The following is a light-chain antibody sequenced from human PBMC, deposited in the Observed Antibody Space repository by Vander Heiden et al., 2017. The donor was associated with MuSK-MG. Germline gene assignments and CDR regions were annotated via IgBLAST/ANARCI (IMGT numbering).Light chain of an antibody. V-gene: IGLV3-21*02. CDR3: QVWDSRSDQAV. CDR2: DDR. Sequence: SELTQPRSVSVAAGQTARITCGVSNLGDKSVNWYQQKSGPAPGLVVHDDRARPSGIPERFSGTNSGNTATLTISTVEAGDEADFYCQVWDSRSDQAVFGGGTSPTVL. CDR1: NLGDKS. J-gene: IGLJ7*01.